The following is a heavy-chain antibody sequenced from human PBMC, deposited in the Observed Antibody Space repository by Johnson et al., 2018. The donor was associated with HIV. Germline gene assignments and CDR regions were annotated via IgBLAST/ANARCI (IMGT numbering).Heavy chain of an antibody. CDR3: ARDRSTPQPYYYDSSGYRGYSAFDI. D-gene: IGHD3-22*01. V-gene: IGHV3-9*01. CDR1: GFTFDDYA. CDR2: ISWNSGSI. Sequence: QLVESGGGLVQPGRSLRLSCAASGFTFDDYAMHWVRQAPGKGLEWVSGISWNSGSIGYADSVKGRFTISRDNSKNTLYLQMNSLRAEDTAVYYCARDRSTPQPYYYDSSGYRGYSAFDIWGQGTMVTVSS. J-gene: IGHJ3*02.